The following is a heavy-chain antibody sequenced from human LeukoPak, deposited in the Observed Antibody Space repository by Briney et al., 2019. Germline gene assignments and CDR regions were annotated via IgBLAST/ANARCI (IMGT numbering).Heavy chain of an antibody. D-gene: IGHD3-22*01. J-gene: IGHJ5*02. Sequence: GGSLRLSCVASGFTFSDYWMYWVRQAPGKGLVWVSRLSPDGTNTNYADSVKGRFTISRDNAKNTLNLQMNSLRAEDTAVYYCARDLGQYYDTSDNWFDPWGQGTLVTVSS. CDR1: GFTFSDYW. CDR2: LSPDGTNT. CDR3: ARDLGQYYDTSDNWFDP. V-gene: IGHV3-74*01.